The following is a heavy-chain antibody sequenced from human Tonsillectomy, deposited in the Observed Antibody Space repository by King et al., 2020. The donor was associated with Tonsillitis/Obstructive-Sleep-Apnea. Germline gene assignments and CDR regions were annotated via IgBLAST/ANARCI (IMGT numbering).Heavy chain of an antibody. CDR3: AKERSYRVAQDLDY. D-gene: IGHD3-16*02. Sequence: QLVQSGGGVVQPGRSLRLSCAASGFTFSNYGMHWVRQAPGKGLEWVAVVAHDGNKKYYADSVKGRFTISRDNSKNTLYLQMNSLRNEETAFYYCAKERSYRVAQDLDYWGQGTLVTVSS. J-gene: IGHJ4*02. CDR1: GFTFSNYG. CDR2: VAHDGNKK. V-gene: IGHV3-30*18.